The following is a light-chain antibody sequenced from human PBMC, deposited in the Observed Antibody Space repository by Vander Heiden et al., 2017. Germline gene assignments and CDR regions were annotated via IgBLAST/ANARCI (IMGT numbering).Light chain of an antibody. Sequence: QSVLTQPPSASGAPGQRATIPCTGSSSNIGEGYDVHWYQQLPGTAPKLLIDGNSNRPSGVPDRFSGSKSGTSASLAITGLQAEDEADYYCQSYDSSLSVYVFGTGTKVTVL. CDR2: GNS. V-gene: IGLV1-40*01. J-gene: IGLJ1*01. CDR1: SSNIGEGYD. CDR3: QSYDSSLSVYV.